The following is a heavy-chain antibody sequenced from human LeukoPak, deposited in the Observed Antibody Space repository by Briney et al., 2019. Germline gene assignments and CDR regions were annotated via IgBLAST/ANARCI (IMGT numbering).Heavy chain of an antibody. V-gene: IGHV1-2*02. CDR2: INPNSGGT. CDR1: GYTFTGYY. Sequence: ASVNVSCKASGYTFTGYYMHWVRQAPGQGLEWMGWINPNSGGTNYAQKFQGRVTMTRDTSISTAYMELSRLRSDDTAVYYCARDRGWRVGATLDYWGQGTLVTVSS. CDR3: ARDRGWRVGATLDY. J-gene: IGHJ4*02. D-gene: IGHD1-26*01.